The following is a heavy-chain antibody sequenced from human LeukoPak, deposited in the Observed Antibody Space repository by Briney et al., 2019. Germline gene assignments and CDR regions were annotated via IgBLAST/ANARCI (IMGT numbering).Heavy chain of an antibody. CDR2: INYSGRT. Sequence: SETLSLTCTVSGGSISSYYWSWFRQPPGKGLEGIGYINYSGRTNYNPSLKSRVTISVDTSKNQYSLKLSSVAAGDTAVYYCARFASSGYYENAFDIWGQGTMVTVSS. CDR3: ARFASSGYYENAFDI. J-gene: IGHJ3*02. D-gene: IGHD3-22*01. V-gene: IGHV4-59*01. CDR1: GGSISSYY.